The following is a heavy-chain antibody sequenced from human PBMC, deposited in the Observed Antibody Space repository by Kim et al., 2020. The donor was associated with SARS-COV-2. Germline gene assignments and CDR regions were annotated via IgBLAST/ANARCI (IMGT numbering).Heavy chain of an antibody. V-gene: IGHV4-31*02. CDR3: ARDSVSGDWFDP. J-gene: IGHJ5*02. D-gene: IGHD3-10*02. Sequence: YYNPSLKSRVTISVDTSKNQFSLKLSSVTAADTAVYYCARDSVSGDWFDPWGQGTLVTVSS.